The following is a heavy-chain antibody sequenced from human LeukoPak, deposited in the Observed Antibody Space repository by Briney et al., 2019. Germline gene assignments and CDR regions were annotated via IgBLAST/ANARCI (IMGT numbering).Heavy chain of an antibody. CDR3: ARDLIQYSSSWYTGRRGGDTKHPLDY. V-gene: IGHV1-2*02. CDR2: INPNSGGT. CDR1: GYTFTGYY. Sequence: ASVKVSCKASGYTFTGYYMHWVRQAPGQGLEWMGWINPNSGGTNYAQKFQGRVTMTRDTSISTAYMELSRLRSDDTAVYYCARDLIQYSSSWYTGRRGGDTKHPLDYWGQGTLVTVSS. J-gene: IGHJ4*02. D-gene: IGHD6-13*01.